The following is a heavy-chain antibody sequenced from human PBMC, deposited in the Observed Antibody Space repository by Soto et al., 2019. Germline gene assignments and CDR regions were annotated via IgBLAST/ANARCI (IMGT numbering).Heavy chain of an antibody. D-gene: IGHD6-13*01. CDR1: GGTFSSYA. V-gene: IGHV1-69*06. CDR2: IIPIFGTA. Sequence: ASVKVCCKDSGGTFSSYASMWVRQAPRQGLEWMGGIIPIFGTANYAQKFQGRVTITADKSTSTAYMELSSLRSEDTAVYYCARVEGMGYSSSWYNYWGQGTLVTVSS. J-gene: IGHJ4*02. CDR3: ARVEGMGYSSSWYNY.